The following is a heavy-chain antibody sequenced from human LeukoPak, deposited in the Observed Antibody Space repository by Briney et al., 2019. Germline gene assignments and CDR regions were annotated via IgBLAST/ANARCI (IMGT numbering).Heavy chain of an antibody. J-gene: IGHJ4*02. CDR2: INPNSGGT. CDR1: GYTFTGYY. D-gene: IGHD3-22*01. Sequence: ASVKVSCKASGYTFTGYYMHWVRQAPGQGLEWMGWINPNSGGTNYAQKFQGRVTMTRDMSISTAYMELSRLRSDDTAVYYCARDPPYYYDSSGYYYPPKTDYWGQGTLVTVSS. V-gene: IGHV1-2*02. CDR3: ARDPPYYYDSSGYYYPPKTDY.